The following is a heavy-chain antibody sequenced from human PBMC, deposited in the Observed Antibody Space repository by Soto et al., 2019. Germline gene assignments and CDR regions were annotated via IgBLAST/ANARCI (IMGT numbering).Heavy chain of an antibody. CDR2: IYYTGST. CDR3: AREYSNSPEAFDY. D-gene: IGHD6-6*01. J-gene: IGHJ4*02. CDR1: GCSVTSDYYY. V-gene: IGHV4-61*01. Sequence: PXETLCLTCTVSGCSVTSDYYYWSWIRQPPGKGLEWIGYIYYTGSTNYNPSLESRVTISLDTSRNQFSLKLSSVTAADTAVFYCAREYSNSPEAFDYWGQGDLVTVSS.